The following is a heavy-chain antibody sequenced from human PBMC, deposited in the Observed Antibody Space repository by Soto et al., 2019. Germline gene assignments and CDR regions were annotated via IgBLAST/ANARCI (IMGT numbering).Heavy chain of an antibody. CDR3: ARAGAPGGYSYGHGYYYFDY. D-gene: IGHD5-18*01. CDR1: GFTFSSYW. J-gene: IGHJ4*02. Sequence: GGSLRLSCAASGFTFSSYWMHWVRQAPGKGLVWVSRINSDGSSTSYADSVKGRFTISRDNAKNTLYLQMNSLRAEDTAVYYCARAGAPGGYSYGHGYYYFDYWGQGTLVTVSS. V-gene: IGHV3-74*01. CDR2: INSDGSST.